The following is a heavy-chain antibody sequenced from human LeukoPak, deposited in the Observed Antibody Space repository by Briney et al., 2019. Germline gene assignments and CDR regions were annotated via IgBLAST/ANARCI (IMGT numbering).Heavy chain of an antibody. Sequence: GGSLRLSCAASGFTFSSYSMNWVRQAPGKGLEWVSYISSSSSTIYYADSVKGRFTISRDHAMHSLYLQMNSLTAEDTAVYYCARSDAVAGTIFDYWGQGTLVTVSS. CDR1: GFTFSSYS. V-gene: IGHV3-48*01. J-gene: IGHJ4*02. D-gene: IGHD6-19*01. CDR3: ARSDAVAGTIFDY. CDR2: ISSSSSTI.